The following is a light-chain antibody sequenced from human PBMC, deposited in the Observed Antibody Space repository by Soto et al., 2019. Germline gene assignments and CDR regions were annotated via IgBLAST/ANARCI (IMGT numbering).Light chain of an antibody. CDR1: QSLVHSDGNTY. V-gene: IGKV2-30*02. J-gene: IGKJ5*01. CDR2: QVS. CDR3: MQGTHWPIT. Sequence: DVVITQSPLSLPVTLRHPASISCSSSQSLVHSDGNTYLSWFQQRPGQSPRRLIYQVSHRDSGVPDRFSGSGSGTDFALKISRVEAEDVGVYYCMQGTHWPITFGQGTRLEIK.